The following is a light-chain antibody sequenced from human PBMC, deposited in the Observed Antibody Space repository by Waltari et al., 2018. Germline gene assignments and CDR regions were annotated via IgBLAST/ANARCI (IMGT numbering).Light chain of an antibody. CDR3: SAYTSRGTLK. J-gene: IGLJ2*01. Sequence: QSALTQPASVSGSPGQSITISCTGTSDDIGAYSYVTWYHQRPGKVPKLIIYDLTERPAGVSNRFSGSKSGSTASLTVSGLQAEDECLFYCSAYTSRGTLKFGGGTRVTVL. CDR2: DLT. CDR1: SDDIGAYSY. V-gene: IGLV2-14*03.